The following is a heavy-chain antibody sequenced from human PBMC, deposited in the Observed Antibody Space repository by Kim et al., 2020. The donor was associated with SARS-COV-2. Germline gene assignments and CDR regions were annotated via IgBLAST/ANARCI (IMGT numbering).Heavy chain of an antibody. CDR3: AKDFYHLYSSSWYSY. V-gene: IGHV3-23*01. J-gene: IGHJ4*02. CDR1: GFTFSSYA. CDR2: ISGSGGST. Sequence: GGSLRLSCAASGFTFSSYAMSWVRQAPGKGLEWVSAISGSGGSTYYADSVKGRFTISRDNSKNTLYLQMNSLRAEDTAVYYCAKDFYHLYSSSWYSYWGQGTLVTVSS. D-gene: IGHD6-13*01.